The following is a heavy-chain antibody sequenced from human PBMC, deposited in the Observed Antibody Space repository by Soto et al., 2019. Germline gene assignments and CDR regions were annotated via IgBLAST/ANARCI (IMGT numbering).Heavy chain of an antibody. D-gene: IGHD3-10*01. CDR3: ARDLDGSGSYYTGY. J-gene: IGHJ4*02. Sequence: ASVKVSCKASGYTFTSCGISWVRQAPGQGLEWMGWINTYSGNTNYAQKLQGRVTMTTDTSASTAYMELRSLRSDDTAVYYCARDLDGSGSYYTGYGGQGTLVTVSS. CDR2: INTYSGNT. CDR1: GYTFTSCG. V-gene: IGHV1-18*01.